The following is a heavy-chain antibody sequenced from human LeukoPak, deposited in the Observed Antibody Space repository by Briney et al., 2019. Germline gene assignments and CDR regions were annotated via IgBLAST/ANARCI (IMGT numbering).Heavy chain of an antibody. Sequence: GGSLRLSCAASGFTFSSYSMNWVRQAPGKGLEWVSSISSSSYIYYADSVKGRFTISRDNAKNTLYLQMNSLRAEDTAVYYCAKESQLSYSGTFYIDYWGQGTLVTVSS. CDR3: AKESQLSYSGTFYIDY. CDR2: ISSSSYI. J-gene: IGHJ4*02. D-gene: IGHD1-26*01. CDR1: GFTFSSYS. V-gene: IGHV3-21*01.